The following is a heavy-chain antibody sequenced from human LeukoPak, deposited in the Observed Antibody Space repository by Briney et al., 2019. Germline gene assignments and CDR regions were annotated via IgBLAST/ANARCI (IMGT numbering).Heavy chain of an antibody. CDR1: GFTFSSYA. CDR3: ARDITLVRGVIGAYYYYGMDV. V-gene: IGHV3-30*04. J-gene: IGHJ6*04. D-gene: IGHD3-10*01. Sequence: GGSLRLSCAVSGFTFSSYAMHWVRQAPGKGLEWVGVISYDGRNKYYTDSARGRFTLSRDNSKNTLYLQMNSMRAEDTAVYYCARDITLVRGVIGAYYYYGMDVWGKGTTVTVSS. CDR2: ISYDGRNK.